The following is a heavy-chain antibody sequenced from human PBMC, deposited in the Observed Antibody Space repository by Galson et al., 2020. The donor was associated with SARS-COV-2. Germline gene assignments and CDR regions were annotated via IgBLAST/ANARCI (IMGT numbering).Heavy chain of an antibody. D-gene: IGHD4-4*01. Sequence: GGSLRLSCAASGFTFSSYAMHWVRQAPGKGLEWVAAISYDGSNKYYADSVKGRFTITRDNSENTLYLQMNSLRAEDTAVYYCARPFYSNYVLLFDYWGQGTLVTVSS. CDR2: ISYDGSNK. CDR3: ARPFYSNYVLLFDY. CDR1: GFTFSSYA. J-gene: IGHJ4*02. V-gene: IGHV3-30*04.